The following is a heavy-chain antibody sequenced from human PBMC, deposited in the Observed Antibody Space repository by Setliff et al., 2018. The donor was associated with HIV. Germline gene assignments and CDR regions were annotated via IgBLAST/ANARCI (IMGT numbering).Heavy chain of an antibody. V-gene: IGHV1-8*02. CDR3: ARGRRPITMIVVVTLDP. Sequence: ASVKVSCKASGYTFTTYAMNWVRQAPGQGLEWMGWMNPNSGNTGYAQKFQGRVTMTRNTSISTAYMELSSLRSEDTAVYYCARGRRPITMIVVVTLDPWGQGTLVTVSS. D-gene: IGHD3-22*01. CDR1: GYTFTTYA. J-gene: IGHJ5*02. CDR2: MNPNSGNT.